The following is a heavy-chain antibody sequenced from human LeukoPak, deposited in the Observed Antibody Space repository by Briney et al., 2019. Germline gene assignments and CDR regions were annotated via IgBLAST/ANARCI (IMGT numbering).Heavy chain of an antibody. CDR2: ISAYNGNT. D-gene: IGHD6-19*01. Sequence: GASVKVSCKASGYTFCGYYLHWVRQAPGQGLEWMGWISAYNGNTNYAQKLQGRVTMTTDTSTSTAYMELRSLRSDDTAVYYCARQKYSSGWYTYYYYYYMDVWGKGTTVTVSS. CDR3: ARQKYSSGWYTYYYYYYMDV. V-gene: IGHV1-18*04. CDR1: GYTFCGYY. J-gene: IGHJ6*03.